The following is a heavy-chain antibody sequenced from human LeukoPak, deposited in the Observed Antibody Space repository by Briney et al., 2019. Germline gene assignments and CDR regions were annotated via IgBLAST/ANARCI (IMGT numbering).Heavy chain of an antibody. CDR2: TYRGGGT. CDR3: ARDVIYGSDIYSYGDC. D-gene: IGHD3-10*01. CDR1: GFTVSTNY. Sequence: GGSLRLSCAASGFTVSTNYVSWVRQAPGKGLEWVSVTYRGGGTAYADSVRDRFTISRDNSKNTVYLHMNSLRVEDTAVYYCARDVIYGSDIYSYGDCLGQGTLVTVSS. V-gene: IGHV3-66*01. J-gene: IGHJ4*02.